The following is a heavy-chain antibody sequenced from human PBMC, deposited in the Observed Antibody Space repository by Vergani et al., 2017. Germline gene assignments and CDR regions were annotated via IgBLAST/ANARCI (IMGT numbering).Heavy chain of an antibody. CDR3: ARVSFWSGFIRGRYMDV. CDR2: IYYSGST. Sequence: QVQLQESGPGLVKPSETLSPTCTVSGGSISSYYWSWIRQPPGKGLEWIGYIYYSGSTNYNPSLKSRVTISVDTSKNQFSLKLSSVTAADTAVYYCARVSFWSGFIRGRYMDVWGKGTTVTVSS. J-gene: IGHJ6*03. V-gene: IGHV4-59*01. D-gene: IGHD3-3*01. CDR1: GGSISSYY.